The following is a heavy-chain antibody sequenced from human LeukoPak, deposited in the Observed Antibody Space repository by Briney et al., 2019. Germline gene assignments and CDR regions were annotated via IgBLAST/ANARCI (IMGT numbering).Heavy chain of an antibody. V-gene: IGHV5-51*01. CDR2: IYPADSNT. D-gene: IGHD3-10*01. CDR1: GYSFSSYW. J-gene: IGHJ4*02. CDR3: ARHSGSWGY. Sequence: GESLKISCKDSGYSFSSYWIAWVRQMPGKGLEWMGIIYPADSNTKYSPSFQGQVTISADKSINTAYLQWSSLKASDTAMYYCARHSGSWGYWGQGTLVTVSS.